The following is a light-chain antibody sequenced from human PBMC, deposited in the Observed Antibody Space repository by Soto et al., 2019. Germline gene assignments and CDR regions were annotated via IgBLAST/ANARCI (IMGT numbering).Light chain of an antibody. Sequence: QSVLTQPASVSGSPGQSITISCTGTRSDIGNYNRVSWYQQHPGKAPKLMIYAVADRPSGVPNRFSGSKSGNTASLTISGLQAEDEADYYCNAQTSANTYVFGPGTKITVL. J-gene: IGLJ1*01. CDR1: RSDIGNYNR. CDR3: NAQTSANTYV. V-gene: IGLV2-14*01. CDR2: AVA.